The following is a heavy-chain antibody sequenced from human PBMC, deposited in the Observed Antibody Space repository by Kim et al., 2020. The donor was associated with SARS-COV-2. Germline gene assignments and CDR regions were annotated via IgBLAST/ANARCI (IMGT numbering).Heavy chain of an antibody. D-gene: IGHD3-22*01. CDR1: GFTFSRNA. J-gene: IGHJ4*02. CDR3: ARDLSYGSTYYYYFYS. CDR2: ISAISGAI. V-gene: IGHV3-48*02. Sequence: GGSLRLSCAASGFTFSRNAMNWVRQAPGKGLEWVSYISAISGAIYYADSVKGRFTVSRDNAKHSVYLQMNSLRDEDTAVYYCARDLSYGSTYYYYFYSWGQGTLVTVSS.